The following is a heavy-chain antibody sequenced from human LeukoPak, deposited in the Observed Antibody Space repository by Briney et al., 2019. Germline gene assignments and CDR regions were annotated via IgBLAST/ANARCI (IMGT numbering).Heavy chain of an antibody. CDR1: GASFSEYY. Sequence: SETLSLTCAVYGASFSEYYWTWIRQSPGEGLEWIGETSHNGKTTYNPSLKSRVTILTDTSKQQFSLRLTSLTAADSAVYYCARRTLSTMGAARQFDPWGQGTVVTVSS. V-gene: IGHV4-34*01. CDR2: TSHNGKT. J-gene: IGHJ5*02. D-gene: IGHD2-2*01. CDR3: ARRTLSTMGAARQFDP.